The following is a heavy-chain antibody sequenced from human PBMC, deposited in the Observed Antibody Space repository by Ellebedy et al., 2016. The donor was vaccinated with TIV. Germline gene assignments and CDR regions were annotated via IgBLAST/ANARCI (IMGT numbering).Heavy chain of an antibody. CDR3: ARTYSGYAQGGY. CDR1: GYTFTGYY. Sequence: AASVKVSCKASGYTFTGYYMHWVRQAPGQGLEWMGWINPNSGGTNYAQKFQGRVTMTRDTSISTAYMELSRLRSDDTAVYYCARTYSGYAQGGYWGQGTLVTVSS. CDR2: INPNSGGT. D-gene: IGHD5-12*01. V-gene: IGHV1-2*02. J-gene: IGHJ4*02.